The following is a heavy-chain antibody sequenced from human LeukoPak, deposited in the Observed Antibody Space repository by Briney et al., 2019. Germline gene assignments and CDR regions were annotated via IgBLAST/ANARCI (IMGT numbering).Heavy chain of an antibody. V-gene: IGHV3-48*03. J-gene: IGHJ4*02. CDR1: GFSLSTYE. Sequence: PGGSLRLSCAASGFSLSTYEMSWVRQAPGKGLEWISYISSSGGAIYYADSVKGRFTISRDNAKNSLYLEMNSLRAEDTAVYYCAKDIGSYYDYWGQGILVTVSS. CDR2: ISSSGGAI. D-gene: IGHD3-10*01. CDR3: AKDIGSYYDY.